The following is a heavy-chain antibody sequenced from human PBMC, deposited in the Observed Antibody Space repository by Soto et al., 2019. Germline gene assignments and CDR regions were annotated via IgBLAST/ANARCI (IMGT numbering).Heavy chain of an antibody. J-gene: IGHJ1*01. CDR2: INWNSGSI. Sequence: EVQLVESGGGLVQPGRSLRLSCAASGFTFDDYAMHWVRQVPGKGLEWVSGINWNSGSIGYGDSVKGRVAISRDNAKNSLHLQMNSLSAEDTAVYYCIKDESINWYSGHFRHWGQGNLVTVSS. CDR1: GFTFDDYA. V-gene: IGHV3-9*01. D-gene: IGHD6-13*01. CDR3: IKDESINWYSGHFRH.